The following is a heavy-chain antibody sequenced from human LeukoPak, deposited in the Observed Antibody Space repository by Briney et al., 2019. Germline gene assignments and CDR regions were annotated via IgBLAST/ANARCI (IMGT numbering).Heavy chain of an antibody. V-gene: IGHV4-39*07. D-gene: IGHD3-16*02. J-gene: IGHJ4*02. CDR1: GGSISSSSYY. CDR3: ARGALRYDYVWGSYLYYFDY. Sequence: SETLSLTCTVSGGSISSSSYYWGWIRQPPGKGLGWIGSIHYSGSTNYNPSLKSRVTISVDTSKNQFSLKLSSVTAADTAVYYCARGALRYDYVWGSYLYYFDYWGQGTLVTVSS. CDR2: IHYSGST.